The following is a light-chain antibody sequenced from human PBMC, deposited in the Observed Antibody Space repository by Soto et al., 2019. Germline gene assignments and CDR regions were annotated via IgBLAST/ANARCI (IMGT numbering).Light chain of an antibody. Sequence: DIQMPPVPSSLSASVGDRVTINCRASQTISNYLNWYQQQPGKAPKLLIYAASSLQSGVPSRFSGSGSGTDFTLTISSLQPEDFATYYCQQCYSSPLTFGGGTKVDIK. CDR2: AAS. CDR3: QQCYSSPLT. CDR1: QTISNY. J-gene: IGKJ4*01. V-gene: IGKV1-39*01.